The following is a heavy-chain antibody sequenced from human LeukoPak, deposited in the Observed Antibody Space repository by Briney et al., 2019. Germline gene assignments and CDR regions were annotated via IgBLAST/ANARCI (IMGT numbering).Heavy chain of an antibody. CDR1: GGSFSGYY. Sequence: SETLSLTCAVYGGSFSGYYWSWIRQPPGKGLEWIGEINHSGSTNYNPSLKSRVTISVDTSKNQFSLKLSSVTASDTAVHNCARGRRGSSSSVGRFDYWGQGTLVTVSS. D-gene: IGHD6-6*01. CDR2: INHSGST. V-gene: IGHV4-34*01. J-gene: IGHJ4*02. CDR3: ARGRRGSSSSVGRFDY.